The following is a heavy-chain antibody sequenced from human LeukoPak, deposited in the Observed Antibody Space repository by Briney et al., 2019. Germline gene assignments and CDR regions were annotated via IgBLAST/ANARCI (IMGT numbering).Heavy chain of an antibody. CDR1: GFTVRSYA. Sequence: PGGSLRLSCAASGFTVRSYAMSWVRQAPGKGLEWVSAISGSGGSTYYADSVKGRFTISRDNSKNTLYLQMNSLRAEDTAVYYCAKDLYYDFWSGYRLGGFDYWGQGTLVTVSS. D-gene: IGHD3-3*01. CDR2: ISGSGGST. J-gene: IGHJ4*02. V-gene: IGHV3-23*01. CDR3: AKDLYYDFWSGYRLGGFDY.